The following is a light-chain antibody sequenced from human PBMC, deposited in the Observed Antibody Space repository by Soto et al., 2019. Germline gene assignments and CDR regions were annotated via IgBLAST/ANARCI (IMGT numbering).Light chain of an antibody. J-gene: IGLJ3*02. Sequence: QSALTQPASVSGSPGQSITISCTGTSSDVGSYNLVSWYQQHPGEGPKLMIYEGSKRPSGVSNRFSGSKSGNTASLTISGLQAEDEADYYCCSYAGSSNWVFGGGTKLTVL. CDR2: EGS. V-gene: IGLV2-23*01. CDR1: SSDVGSYNL. CDR3: CSYAGSSNWV.